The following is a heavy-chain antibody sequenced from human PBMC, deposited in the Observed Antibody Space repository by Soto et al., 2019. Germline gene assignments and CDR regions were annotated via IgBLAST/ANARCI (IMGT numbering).Heavy chain of an antibody. J-gene: IGHJ4*01. V-gene: IGHV2-70*04. D-gene: IGHD6-19*01. CDR1: GFSLTTNGMR. Sequence: SGPTLVNPTQTLTLTCTFSGFSLTTNGMRVSWIRQPPGKALEWLARIDWDDDKFYNTSLKTRLTISKDTSKNQVVLTLTNVDPADTATYYRARVRTSSSGWFVFDYWGPGTLVTVPQ. CDR2: IDWDDDK. CDR3: ARVRTSSSGWFVFDY.